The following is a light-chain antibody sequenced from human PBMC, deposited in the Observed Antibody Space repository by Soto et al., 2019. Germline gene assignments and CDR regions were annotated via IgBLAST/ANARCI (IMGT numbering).Light chain of an antibody. Sequence: QSALTQPASVSGSPGQSITISCTGTSGDIGSYNRVSWYQQHPGKAPKLIIYDVSKRPSGVPDRFSGSKSGNTASLTISGLQAEDEADYYCCSYAGSYTFYVFGTGTKVTVL. J-gene: IGLJ1*01. CDR2: DVS. CDR1: SGDIGSYNR. CDR3: CSYAGSYTFYV. V-gene: IGLV2-11*01.